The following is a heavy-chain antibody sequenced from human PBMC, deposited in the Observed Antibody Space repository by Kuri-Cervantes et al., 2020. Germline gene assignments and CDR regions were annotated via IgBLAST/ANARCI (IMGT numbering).Heavy chain of an antibody. D-gene: IGHD6-19*01. CDR3: ARDFRAVAGTYSED. J-gene: IGHJ4*02. CDR2: ISAYNGNT. Sequence: ASVKVSCKASGYTFTGYYMHWVRQAPGQGLEWMGWISAYNGNTNYAQKLQGRVTMTTDTSTSTAYMELRSLRSDDTAVYYCARDFRAVAGTYSEDWGQGTLVTVSS. V-gene: IGHV1-18*04. CDR1: GYTFTGYY.